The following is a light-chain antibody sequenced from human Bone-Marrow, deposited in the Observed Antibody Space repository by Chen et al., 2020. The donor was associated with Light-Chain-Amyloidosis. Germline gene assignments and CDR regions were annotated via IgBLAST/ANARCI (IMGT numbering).Light chain of an antibody. CDR2: TVS. Sequence: DIVMTQTPLSLPVTPGEPASISCRSSQSLLDSDDGNTYLDWYLQKPGQSPQLLIYTVSYRASGVPDRFSGSGSGTDFTLTISSLQPEDFATYYCQQSYSTLGITFGQGTRLEIK. CDR1: QSLLDSDDGNTY. J-gene: IGKJ5*01. V-gene: IGKV2-40*01. CDR3: QQSYSTLGIT.